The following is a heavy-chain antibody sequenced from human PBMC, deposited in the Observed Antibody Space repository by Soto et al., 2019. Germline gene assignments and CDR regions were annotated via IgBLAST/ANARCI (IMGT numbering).Heavy chain of an antibody. CDR3: AKHVLRYLDWLQN. CDR2: ISSSSSTI. CDR1: GFTFSSYS. J-gene: IGHJ4*02. Sequence: PGGSLRLSCAASGFTFSSYSMNWVRQAPGKGLEWVSYISSSSSTIYYADSVKGRFTISRDNAKNSLYLQMNSLRAEDTAVYYWAKHVLRYLDWLQNWGQGTLVPVSS. D-gene: IGHD3-9*01. V-gene: IGHV3-48*01.